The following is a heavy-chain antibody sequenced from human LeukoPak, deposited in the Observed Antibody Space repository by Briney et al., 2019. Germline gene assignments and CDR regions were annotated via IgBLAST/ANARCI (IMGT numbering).Heavy chain of an antibody. D-gene: IGHD4-17*01. V-gene: IGHV1-18*01. CDR2: ISAYNGNT. CDR1: GYTFTSYG. Sequence: VASVKVSCKASGYTFTSYGISWVRQAPGQGLEWMGWISAYNGNTNYAQKLQGRVTMTTDTSTSTAYMELSSLRSEDTAVYYCARDRLLRTVTERTYYFDYWGQGTLVTVSS. CDR3: ARDRLLRTVTERTYYFDY. J-gene: IGHJ4*02.